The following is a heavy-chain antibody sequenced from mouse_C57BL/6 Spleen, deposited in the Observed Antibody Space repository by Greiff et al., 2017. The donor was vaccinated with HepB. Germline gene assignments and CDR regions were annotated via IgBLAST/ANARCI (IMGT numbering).Heavy chain of an antibody. CDR2: IYPGDGDT. J-gene: IGHJ1*03. CDR3: ARRRDGNYGYFDV. V-gene: IGHV1-80*01. CDR1: GYAFSSYW. D-gene: IGHD2-1*01. Sequence: QVQLQQSGAELVKPGASVKISCKASGYAFSSYWMNWVKQRPGKGLEWIGQIYPGDGDTNYNGKFKGKATLTAVKSSSTAYMQLSSLTSEDSAVYFCARRRDGNYGYFDVWGTGTTVTVSS.